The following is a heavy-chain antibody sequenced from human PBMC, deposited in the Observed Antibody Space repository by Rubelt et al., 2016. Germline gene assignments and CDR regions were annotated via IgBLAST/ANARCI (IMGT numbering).Heavy chain of an antibody. CDR3: ARPTGASSASGSFLV. V-gene: IGHV4-38-2*02. CDR2: FFHDGST. CDR1: GYSINNGYY. D-gene: IGHD3-10*01. Sequence: QVQLQESGPGLVKPSETLSLTCTVSGYSINNGYYWGWIRQPPGKGLEWIASFFHDGSTKYNPSLKSRVTISKDGSKNQFSRNLSSVSAAYTAVYYCARPTGASSASGSFLVWGQGTLVTVSS. J-gene: IGHJ4*02.